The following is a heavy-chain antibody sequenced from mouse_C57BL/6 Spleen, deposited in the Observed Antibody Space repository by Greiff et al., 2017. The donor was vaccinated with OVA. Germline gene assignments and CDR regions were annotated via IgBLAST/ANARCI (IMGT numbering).Heavy chain of an antibody. J-gene: IGHJ4*01. D-gene: IGHD1-1*01. Sequence: VQLQESGAELVRPGASVKLSCTASGYTFTDYYINWVKQRPGQGLEWIARICPGSGNTYYNEKFKGKATLTAEKSSSTAYMQLSSLTSENSAVYFCARAVVADYAMDYWGQGTSVTVSS. CDR3: ARAVVADYAMDY. V-gene: IGHV1-76*01. CDR1: GYTFTDYY. CDR2: ICPGSGNT.